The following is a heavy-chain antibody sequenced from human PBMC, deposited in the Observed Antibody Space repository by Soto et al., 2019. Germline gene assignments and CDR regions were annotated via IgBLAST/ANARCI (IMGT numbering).Heavy chain of an antibody. CDR1: GFTFSSRA. Sequence: EVQLLESGGGLVQPGGSLRLSCAASGFTFSSRAMSWVRQAPGKGLEWVSAISDTGTTTYYADSVKGRFTISRDNSKNTLYLQMNSLRVEDTALYYCTKDREMTTKPWYFDLWGRGTLVTVSS. J-gene: IGHJ2*01. V-gene: IGHV3-23*01. CDR2: ISDTGTTT. CDR3: TKDREMTTKPWYFDL. D-gene: IGHD4-4*01.